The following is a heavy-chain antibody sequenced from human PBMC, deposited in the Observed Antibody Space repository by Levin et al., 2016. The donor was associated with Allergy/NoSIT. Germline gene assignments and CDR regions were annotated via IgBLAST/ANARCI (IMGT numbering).Heavy chain of an antibody. CDR2: IYYSGST. J-gene: IGHJ4*02. V-gene: IGHV4-59*01. CDR3: ARRAVAGTSRVY. Sequence: SETLSLTCTVSGGSISSYYWSWIRQPPGKGLEWIGYIYYSGSTNYNPSLKSRVTISVDTSKNQFSLKLSSVTAADTAVYYCARRAVAGTSRVYWGQGTLVTVSS. D-gene: IGHD6-19*01. CDR1: GGSISSYY.